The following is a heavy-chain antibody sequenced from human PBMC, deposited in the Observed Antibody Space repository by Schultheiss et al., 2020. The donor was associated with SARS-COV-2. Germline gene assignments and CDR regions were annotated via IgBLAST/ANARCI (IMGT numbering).Heavy chain of an antibody. J-gene: IGHJ6*03. CDR1: GFTFSSYG. CDR3: AKDGSAVYYYYYYMDV. V-gene: IGHV3-33*06. Sequence: GGSLRLSCAASGFTFSSYGMHWVRQAPGKGLEWVAVIWYDGSNKYYADSVKGRFTISRDNSKNTLYLQMNSLRDEDTAVYYCAKDGSAVYYYYYYMDVWGKGTTVTVSS. D-gene: IGHD6-19*01. CDR2: IWYDGSNK.